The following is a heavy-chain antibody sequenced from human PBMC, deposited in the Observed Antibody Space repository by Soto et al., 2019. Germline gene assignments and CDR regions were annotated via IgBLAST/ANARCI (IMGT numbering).Heavy chain of an antibody. V-gene: IGHV3-30*18. CDR1: GFSFNKYG. CDR3: AKDRVIQLLPIWPDP. J-gene: IGHJ5*02. Sequence: GGSLRLSCAASGFSFNKYGMRWVRQAPGKGLEWVAYVSSDGSNQYYADSVKGRFTISRDNSKSTLYLQLDSLRVDDTAVYYCAKDRVIQLLPIWPDPWGQGTLVTVSS. D-gene: IGHD2-2*01. CDR2: VSSDGSNQ.